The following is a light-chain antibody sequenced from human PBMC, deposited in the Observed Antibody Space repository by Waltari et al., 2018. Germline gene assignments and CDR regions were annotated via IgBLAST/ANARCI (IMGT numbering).Light chain of an antibody. CDR2: WAS. Sequence: DIVMTQSPDSLSVSLGETATIHTNSSQSVLYSSNNKNYLAWYQQKPGQPPKLLIYWASTRESGVPDRFSGSGSGTDFTLTISSLQAEDVAVYYCQQYYTTPLTFGGGTKVEIK. CDR1: QSVLYSSNNKNY. J-gene: IGKJ4*01. V-gene: IGKV4-1*01. CDR3: QQYYTTPLT.